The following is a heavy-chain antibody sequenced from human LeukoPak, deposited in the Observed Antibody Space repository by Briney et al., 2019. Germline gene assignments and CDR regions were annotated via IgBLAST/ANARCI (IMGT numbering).Heavy chain of an antibody. V-gene: IGHV4-38-2*02. CDR1: GYSINSGYY. J-gene: IGHJ6*03. CDR2: IYRSGST. CDR3: ARGDCSGSICYSPMDV. D-gene: IGHD2-21*01. Sequence: SETLSLTCTVSGYSINSGYYWVWIRQPPGKGLEWIGSIYRSGSTNYNPSLKSRVTISVDTSKNRFSLKVSSVTAADTAVYYCARGDCSGSICYSPMDVWGTGTTVTVSS.